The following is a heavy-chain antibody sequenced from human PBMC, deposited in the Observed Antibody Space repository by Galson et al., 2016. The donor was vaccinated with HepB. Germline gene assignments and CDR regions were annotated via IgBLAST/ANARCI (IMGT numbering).Heavy chain of an antibody. J-gene: IGHJ4*02. CDR3: ARGITYSYGEAFDY. V-gene: IGHV3-33*01. D-gene: IGHD5-18*01. CDR1: GFTFSSYG. Sequence: SLRLSCAASGFTFSSYGMHWVRQAPGKGLEWVAVIWYDGSNKYYADSVKGRFTISRDNSKNTLYLQMNSLRAEDTAVYYCARGITYSYGEAFDYWGQRTLVTVSS. CDR2: IWYDGSNK.